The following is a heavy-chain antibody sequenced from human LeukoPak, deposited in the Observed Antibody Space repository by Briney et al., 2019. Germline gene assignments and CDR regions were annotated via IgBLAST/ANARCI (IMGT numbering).Heavy chain of an antibody. CDR2: IYHSGST. CDR1: GGSISSGGYY. V-gene: IGHV4-30-2*01. D-gene: IGHD3-3*01. CDR3: ASGPSQSTYKYYDFWSGYYKGYYYYMDV. J-gene: IGHJ6*03. Sequence: SETLSLTCTVSGGSISSGGYYWSWIRQPPGKGLEWIGYIYHSGSTYYNPSLKSRVTISVDRSKNQFSLKLSSVTAADTAVYYCASGPSQSTYKYYDFWSGYYKGYYYYMDVWGKGTTVTVSS.